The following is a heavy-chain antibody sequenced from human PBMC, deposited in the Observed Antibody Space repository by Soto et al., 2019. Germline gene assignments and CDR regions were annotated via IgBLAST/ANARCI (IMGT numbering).Heavy chain of an antibody. CDR1: GYSFRNYR. D-gene: IGHD3-22*01. J-gene: IGHJ4*02. V-gene: IGHV5-10-1*01. CDR3: ALHFYEASDYRGKAY. CDR2: IHPRDSST. Sequence: PGESLKISCHGSGYSFRNYRISWLRQVPGKGLEWMGRIHPRDSSTNYSPSIQGHVVISADTSTNTATLQWSSLKASDTAIYYCALHFYEASDYRGKAYWCKG.